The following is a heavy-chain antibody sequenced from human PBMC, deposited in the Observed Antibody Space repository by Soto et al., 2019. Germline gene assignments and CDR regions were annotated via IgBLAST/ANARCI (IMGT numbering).Heavy chain of an antibody. J-gene: IGHJ4*02. Sequence: QVQLVESGGGVVQPGRSLRLSCAVSGSIFSSYGMHWVRQAPGKGLEWVAVTSDDGRNNNYADSVRGRFTISRDNPKSTLYRQMNRLRPEDTAVYDSAKDTYYHYSTGRYVFDYWGQGTPVTVSS. D-gene: IGHD3-22*01. V-gene: IGHV3-30*18. CDR1: GSIFSSYG. CDR3: AKDTYYHYSTGRYVFDY. CDR2: TSDDGRNN.